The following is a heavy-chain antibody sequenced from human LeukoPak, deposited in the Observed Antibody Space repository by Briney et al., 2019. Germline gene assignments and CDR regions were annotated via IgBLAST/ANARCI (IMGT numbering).Heavy chain of an antibody. J-gene: IGHJ5*02. V-gene: IGHV4-4*09. CDR3: ARKAPKKGWFDP. CDR2: THPSGNT. CDR1: GASNNSYY. Sequence: SETLSLSCTVSGASNNSYYWSWIRQPPGKELDWIGYTHPSGNTNYSPSLKSRVTISMDTSTNQFSLKLKSVTAADTAVYFCARKAPKKGWFDPWGQGTLVTVSS.